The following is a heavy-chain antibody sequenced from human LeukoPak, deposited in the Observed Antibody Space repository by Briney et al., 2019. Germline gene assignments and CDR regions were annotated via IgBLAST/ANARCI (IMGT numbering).Heavy chain of an antibody. CDR3: ARGRGYDFWSSNVNWFDP. Sequence: ASVKVSCKASGYTFTGYYMHWVRQAPGQGLEWMGWINPNSGGTNYAQKFQGRVTMTRDTSISTAYMELSRLGSDDTAVYYCARGRGYDFWSSNVNWFDPWGQGTLVTVSS. V-gene: IGHV1-2*02. D-gene: IGHD3-3*01. J-gene: IGHJ5*02. CDR1: GYTFTGYY. CDR2: INPNSGGT.